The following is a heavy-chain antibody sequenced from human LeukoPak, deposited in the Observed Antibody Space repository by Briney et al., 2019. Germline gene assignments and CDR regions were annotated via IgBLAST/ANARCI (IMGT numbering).Heavy chain of an antibody. J-gene: IGHJ4*02. CDR2: ISYDGSNK. D-gene: IGHD3-22*01. V-gene: IGHV3-30-3*01. Sequence: PGGSLRLSCAASGFTFSSYAMHWVRQAPGKGLEWVAVISYDGSNKYYADSVKGRFTISRDNSKNTLYLQMNSLRAEDTAVYYCARDLNYYDSSGGFDYWGQGTLVTVSS. CDR3: ARDLNYYDSSGGFDY. CDR1: GFTFSSYA.